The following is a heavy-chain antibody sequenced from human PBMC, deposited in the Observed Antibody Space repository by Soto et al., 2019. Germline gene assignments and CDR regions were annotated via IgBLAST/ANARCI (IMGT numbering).Heavy chain of an antibody. D-gene: IGHD6-19*01. CDR2: TRNKANSYTT. CDR3: ARANSGWPYGMDV. J-gene: IGHJ6*02. CDR1: GFTFSDHY. V-gene: IGHV3-72*01. Sequence: PGGSLRLSCAASGFTFSDHYMDWVRQAPGKGLEWVGRTRNKANSYTTEYAASVKGRFTIARDESKNSLYLQMNSLKTEDTAVYYCARANSGWPYGMDVWGQGTTVTVSS.